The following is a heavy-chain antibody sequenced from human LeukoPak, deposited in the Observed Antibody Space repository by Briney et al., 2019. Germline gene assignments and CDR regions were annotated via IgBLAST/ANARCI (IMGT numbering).Heavy chain of an antibody. V-gene: IGHV4-61*02. CDR2: IYNSGST. D-gene: IGHD5-12*01. CDR1: GDSISSGGFY. Sequence: PSQTLSLTCTVSGDSISSGGFYWGWIRQPAGKGLEWIGRIYNSGSTNYNPSLRSRVTISVGTSKNQFSLKLNSVTAADTAVYYCARDYDDFFDYWGQGTLVTVSS. J-gene: IGHJ4*02. CDR3: ARDYDDFFDY.